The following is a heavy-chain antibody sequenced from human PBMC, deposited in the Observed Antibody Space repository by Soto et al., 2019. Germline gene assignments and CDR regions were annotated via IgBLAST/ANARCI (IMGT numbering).Heavy chain of an antibody. CDR3: ASRTGTTRWDY. V-gene: IGHV4-59*01. Sequence: SETLSLTCTVSGGSISSYYWSWIRQPPGKGLEWIGYIYYSGSTNYNPSLKSRVTISVDTSKSQFSLKLTSVTAADTAVYYCASRTGTTRWDYWGKGTLVTVSS. D-gene: IGHD1-7*01. CDR2: IYYSGST. J-gene: IGHJ4*02. CDR1: GGSISSYY.